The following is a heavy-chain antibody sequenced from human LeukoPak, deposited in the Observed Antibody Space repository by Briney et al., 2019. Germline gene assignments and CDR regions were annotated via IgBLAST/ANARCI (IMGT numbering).Heavy chain of an antibody. D-gene: IGHD3-3*01. J-gene: IGHJ6*02. CDR1: GFTVSSNY. V-gene: IGHV3-66*01. Sequence: GGSLRLSCAASGFTVSSNYMSWVRQAPGKGLEWVSVIYSGGSTYYADSVKGRFTISRDNSKNTLYLQMNSLRDEDTAVYYCAREALHTIFGKYYYYGMDVWGQGTTVTVSS. CDR3: AREALHTIFGKYYYYGMDV. CDR2: IYSGGST.